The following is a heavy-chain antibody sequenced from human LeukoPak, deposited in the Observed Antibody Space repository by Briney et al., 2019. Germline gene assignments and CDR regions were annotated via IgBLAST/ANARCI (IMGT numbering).Heavy chain of an antibody. Sequence: SETLSLTCTVSGGSISGYYWNWIRQPPGKGLEWIGYIYYSGSTNYNPSLKSRVTMSVDTSKNQFSLELSSVTAADTAVYCCARVLSSGWYSRAYFDYWGQGRLVTVSS. V-gene: IGHV4-59*01. CDR3: ARVLSSGWYSRAYFDY. CDR1: GGSISGYY. D-gene: IGHD6-19*01. J-gene: IGHJ4*02. CDR2: IYYSGST.